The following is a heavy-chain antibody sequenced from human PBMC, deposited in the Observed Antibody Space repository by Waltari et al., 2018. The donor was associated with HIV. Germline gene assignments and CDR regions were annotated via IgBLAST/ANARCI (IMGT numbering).Heavy chain of an antibody. CDR2: ISSSSSYI. J-gene: IGHJ4*02. CDR3: ARDKAITMIVGYYFDY. Sequence: EVQLVESGGGLVKPGGSRRLSCAASGFTFSRYSMNWVRQAPGKGLEWVSSISSSSSYIYYADSVKGRFTISRDNAKNSLYLQMNSLRAEDMAVYYCARDKAITMIVGYYFDYWGQGTLVTVSS. D-gene: IGHD3-22*01. CDR1: GFTFSRYS. V-gene: IGHV3-21*01.